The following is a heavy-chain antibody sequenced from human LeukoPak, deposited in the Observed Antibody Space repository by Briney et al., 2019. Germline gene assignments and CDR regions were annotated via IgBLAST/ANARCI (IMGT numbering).Heavy chain of an antibody. CDR1: GGSISSSPYY. V-gene: IGHV4-39*07. CDR2: IYYSGTT. J-gene: IGHJ5*02. Sequence: SETLSLTCTVSGGSISSSPYYWGWIRQPPGKGLEWIGSIYYSGTTHYNPSLESRVTISVDTSKNQFSLKLASVTAADTAIYYCAKGAGGFSYYDWFDPWGQGTLVTVSS. D-gene: IGHD5-18*01. CDR3: AKGAGGFSYYDWFDP.